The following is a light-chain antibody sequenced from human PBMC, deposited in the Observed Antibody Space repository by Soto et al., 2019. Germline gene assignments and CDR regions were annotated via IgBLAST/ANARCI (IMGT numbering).Light chain of an antibody. CDR3: QRYGSSPLIT. V-gene: IGKV3-20*01. J-gene: IGKJ5*01. Sequence: EIVLTQSPGALSLSPGERATLSCRAGQSVSSSYLAWYQQKPGQAPRLLIYGASSRASGIPDRFSGSGSGTDFTLTISRLEPEDFAVYFCQRYGSSPLITFGQGTRLEIK. CDR2: GAS. CDR1: QSVSSSY.